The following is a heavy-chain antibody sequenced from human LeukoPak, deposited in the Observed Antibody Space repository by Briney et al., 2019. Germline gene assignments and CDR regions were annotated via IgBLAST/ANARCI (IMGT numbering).Heavy chain of an antibody. J-gene: IGHJ4*02. V-gene: IGHV4-38-2*01. Sequence: SETLSLTCAVSGYSISSGYYWGWIRQPPGKRLEWIGSIYHSGSTYYNPSLKSRVTISVDTSKNQFSLKLSSVTAADTAVYYCARGTLARDSSGYYYFDYWGQGTLVTVSS. D-gene: IGHD3-22*01. CDR2: IYHSGST. CDR3: ARGTLARDSSGYYYFDY. CDR1: GYSISSGYY.